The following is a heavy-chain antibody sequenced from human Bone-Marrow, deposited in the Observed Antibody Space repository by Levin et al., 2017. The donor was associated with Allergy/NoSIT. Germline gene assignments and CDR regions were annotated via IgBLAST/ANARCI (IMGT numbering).Heavy chain of an antibody. V-gene: IGHV3-21*01. Sequence: GGSLRLSCAASGFTFSSYSMNWVRQAPGKGLEWVSSISSSSSYIYYADSVKGRFTISRDNAKNSLYLQMNSLRAEDTAVYYCARDANPDYSSSWGGVYWYFDLWGRGTLVTVSS. CDR2: ISSSSSYI. CDR3: ARDANPDYSSSWGGVYWYFDL. J-gene: IGHJ2*01. CDR1: GFTFSSYS. D-gene: IGHD6-13*01.